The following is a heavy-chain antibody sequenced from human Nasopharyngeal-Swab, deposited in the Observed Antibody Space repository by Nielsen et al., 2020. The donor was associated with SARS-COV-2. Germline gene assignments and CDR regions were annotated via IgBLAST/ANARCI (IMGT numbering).Heavy chain of an antibody. Sequence: GESLKIFCAAFGFTFSSHGMHWVRQAPGKGLEWVAVISYDGSNKYYADSVKGRFTISRDNSKNTLYLQMNSLRAEDTAVYYCAKGYFLDYWGQGTLVTVSS. CDR2: ISYDGSNK. V-gene: IGHV3-30*18. CDR1: GFTFSSHG. J-gene: IGHJ4*02. CDR3: AKGYFLDY. D-gene: IGHD2/OR15-2a*01.